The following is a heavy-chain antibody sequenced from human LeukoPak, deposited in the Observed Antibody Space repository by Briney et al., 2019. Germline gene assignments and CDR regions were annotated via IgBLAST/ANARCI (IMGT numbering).Heavy chain of an antibody. Sequence: GGSLRLSCAASGFXFSSYVMHWVRQAPGKGLEWVAVISYDGSNKYYADSVKGRFTISRDNSKNTLYLQMNSLRAEDTAVYYCARSPDNSYYFDYWGQGTLVTVSS. CDR3: ARSPDNSYYFDY. CDR1: GFXFSSYV. V-gene: IGHV3-30-3*01. J-gene: IGHJ4*02. CDR2: ISYDGSNK.